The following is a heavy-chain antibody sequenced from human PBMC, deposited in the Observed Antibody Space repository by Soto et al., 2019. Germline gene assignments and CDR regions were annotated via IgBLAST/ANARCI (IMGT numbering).Heavy chain of an antibody. CDR2: ISSSSSYI. D-gene: IGHD1-1*01. Sequence: GGSLRLSCAASGFTFSSYSMNWVRQAPGKGLEWVSSISSSSSYIYYADSVKGRFTISRDNAKNSLYLQMNSLRAEDTAVYYCARVSRLERQNDYWGQGTLVTVSS. CDR3: ARVSRLERQNDY. CDR1: GFTFSSYS. V-gene: IGHV3-21*01. J-gene: IGHJ4*02.